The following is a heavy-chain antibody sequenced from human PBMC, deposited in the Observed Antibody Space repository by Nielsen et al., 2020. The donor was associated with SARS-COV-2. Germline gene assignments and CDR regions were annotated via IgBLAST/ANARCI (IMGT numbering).Heavy chain of an antibody. J-gene: IGHJ6*02. CDR3: ARDAYGDLIYGMDV. Sequence: GSLRLSCTASGFSFMTYNMHWVRQTPGKGLEWVAAILHYGGNVYHADSVKGRFTISRDNSRNTLYLQMNTLRPEDTAVYSCARDAYGDLIYGMDVWGRGTTVTVSS. CDR1: GFSFMTYN. CDR2: ILHYGGNV. V-gene: IGHV3-30*04. D-gene: IGHD4-17*01.